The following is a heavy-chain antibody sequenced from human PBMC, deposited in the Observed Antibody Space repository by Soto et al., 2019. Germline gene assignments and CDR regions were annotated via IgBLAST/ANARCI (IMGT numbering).Heavy chain of an antibody. Sequence: PSETLSLTCTVSGGSISSYYWSWIRQPPGKGLEWIGYIYYSGSTNYNPSLKSRVTISVDTSKNQFSLKLSSVTAADTAVYYCARDRVKTYYYDSSQANDAFDIWGQGTMVTVS. J-gene: IGHJ3*02. CDR2: IYYSGST. CDR1: GGSISSYY. CDR3: ARDRVKTYYYDSSQANDAFDI. D-gene: IGHD3-22*01. V-gene: IGHV4-59*01.